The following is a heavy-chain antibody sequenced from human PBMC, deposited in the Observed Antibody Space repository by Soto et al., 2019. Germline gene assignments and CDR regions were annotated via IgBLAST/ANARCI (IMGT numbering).Heavy chain of an antibody. CDR2: IHYSGTT. CDR3: ARYNSYAIDY. D-gene: IGHD2-8*01. CDR1: VTPLSSYY. J-gene: IGHJ4*02. Sequence: ESLSITCPVSVTPLSSYYWSWIRQPPGKGLEWIANIHYSGTTNYNPSLASRVTLSVDTSKNQFSLKMTSVTAADRAMYFCARYNSYAIDYWGRGPLVKVS. V-gene: IGHV4-59*01.